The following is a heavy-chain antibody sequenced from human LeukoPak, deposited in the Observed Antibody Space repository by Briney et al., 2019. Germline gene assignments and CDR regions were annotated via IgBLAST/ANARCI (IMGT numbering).Heavy chain of an antibody. D-gene: IGHD3-22*01. V-gene: IGHV4-4*07. CDR3: AREDYDSSGYYSVYWFDP. CDR1: GGSISSYY. J-gene: IGHJ5*02. CDR2: IYSGGRT. Sequence: SETLSLTCTVSGGSISSYYWTWIRQPAGKGLEWIGRIYSGGRTNYNPSLKSRVTMSADTSKNQFSLKLTSVTAADTAVYYCAREDYDSSGYYSVYWFDPWGQGTLVTVSS.